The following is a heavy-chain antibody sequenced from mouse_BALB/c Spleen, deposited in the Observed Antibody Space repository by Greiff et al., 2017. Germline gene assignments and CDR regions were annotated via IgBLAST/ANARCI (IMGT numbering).Heavy chain of an antibody. CDR3: ARNYLYAMDY. J-gene: IGHJ4*01. Sequence: DVKLQESGAELVKPGASVKLSCTASGFNIKDTYMHWVKQRPEQGLEWIGRIDPANGNTKYDPKFQGKATITADTSSNTAYLQLSSLTSEDTAVYYCARNYLYAMDYWGQGTSVTVSS. CDR2: IDPANGNT. D-gene: IGHD5-5*01. V-gene: IGHV14-3*02. CDR1: GFNIKDTY.